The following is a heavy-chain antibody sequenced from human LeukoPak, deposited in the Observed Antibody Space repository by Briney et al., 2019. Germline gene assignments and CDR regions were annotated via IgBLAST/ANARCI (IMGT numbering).Heavy chain of an antibody. J-gene: IGHJ4*02. D-gene: IGHD3-22*01. CDR3: AREASPYDSSGYYLL. V-gene: IGHV4-31*03. Sequence: PSETLSLTCTVSGGSISSGGYYWSWIRQHPGTGLEWIGYIYYSGSTYYNPSLKSRVTISVDTSKNQFSLKLSSVTAADTAVYYCAREASPYDSSGYYLLWGQGTLVTVSS. CDR2: IYYSGST. CDR1: GGSISSGGYY.